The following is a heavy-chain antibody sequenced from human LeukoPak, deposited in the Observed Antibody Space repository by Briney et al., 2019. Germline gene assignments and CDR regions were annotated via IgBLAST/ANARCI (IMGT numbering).Heavy chain of an antibody. V-gene: IGHV3-74*01. CDR3: ARDMGPYGGSPGAS. Sequence: GGSLRLPCAASGFTFSGYWMHWVRQAPGKGLVWVSRVATGGTGPSYADSVKGRFTISRDNAKNTLYLQMNSLSAEDTAVYFCARDMGPYGGSPGASWGQGTLVTVSS. D-gene: IGHD4-23*01. CDR1: GFTFSGYW. J-gene: IGHJ5*02. CDR2: VATGGTGP.